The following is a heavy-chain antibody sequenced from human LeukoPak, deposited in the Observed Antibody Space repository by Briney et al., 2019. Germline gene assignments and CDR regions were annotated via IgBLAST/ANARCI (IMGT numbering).Heavy chain of an antibody. CDR1: GYTFTGYY. J-gene: IGHJ4*02. Sequence: ASVKVYCKASGYTFTGYYMHWVRQAPGQGLEWMGWINPNSGGTNYAQKFQGRVTMTRDTSISTAYMELSRLRSDDTAVYYCARAFRLLWFGELLFAYWGQGTLVTVSS. CDR2: INPNSGGT. V-gene: IGHV1-2*02. D-gene: IGHD3-10*01. CDR3: ARAFRLLWFGELLFAY.